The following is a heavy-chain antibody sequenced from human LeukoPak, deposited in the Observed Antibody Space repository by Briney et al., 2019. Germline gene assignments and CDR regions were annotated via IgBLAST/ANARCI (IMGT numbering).Heavy chain of an antibody. D-gene: IGHD1-26*01. CDR2: INHSGST. CDR3: ARGRTSSDY. CDR1: GGSFSGYY. J-gene: IGHJ4*02. V-gene: IGHV4-34*01. Sequence: PSETLSLTCAVYGGSFSGYYWSWIRQPPGKGLEWIGEINHSGSTNYNPSLKSRGTISVDTSKNQFSLKLSSVTAADTAVYYCARGRTSSDYWGQGTLVTVSS.